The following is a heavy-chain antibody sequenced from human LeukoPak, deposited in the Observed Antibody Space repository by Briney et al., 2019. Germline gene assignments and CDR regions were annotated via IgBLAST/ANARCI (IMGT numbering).Heavy chain of an antibody. D-gene: IGHD6-19*01. CDR1: GFTFNSYA. Sequence: GSLRLSCAASGFTFNSYAMSWVRQAPGKGLEWVAVISYDGSNKYYADSVKGRFTISRDNSKNTLYLQMNSLRAEDTAVYYCARDGVGGWYESHYFDYWGQGTLVTVSS. V-gene: IGHV3-30-3*01. CDR2: ISYDGSNK. J-gene: IGHJ4*02. CDR3: ARDGVGGWYESHYFDY.